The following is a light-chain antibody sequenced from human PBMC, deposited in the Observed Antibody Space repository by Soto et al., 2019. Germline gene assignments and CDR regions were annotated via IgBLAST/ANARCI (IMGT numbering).Light chain of an antibody. CDR1: QSISSW. CDR3: QQYNSSWT. Sequence: DIQMTQSPSTLSASVGDRVTITCRASQSISSWLAWYQQKPGKAPKLLIYKASSLESGVPSRFSGSGSGTEVTLTISRLQPDDFATYYCQQYNSSWTFGQGTKVEIK. V-gene: IGKV1-5*03. CDR2: KAS. J-gene: IGKJ1*01.